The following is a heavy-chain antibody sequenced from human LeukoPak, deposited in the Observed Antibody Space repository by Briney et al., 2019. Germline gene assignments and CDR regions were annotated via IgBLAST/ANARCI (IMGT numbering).Heavy chain of an antibody. Sequence: PGRSLRLSCAASGFTFSSYAMHWVRQAPGKGLEWVAVISYDGSNKYYADSMKGRFTISRDNSKNTLYLQMNSLRAEDTAVYYCARVWGGTGTTPGLFDYWGQGTLVTVSS. CDR3: ARVWGGTGTTPGLFDY. CDR2: ISYDGSNK. V-gene: IGHV3-30-3*01. D-gene: IGHD1-1*01. CDR1: GFTFSSYA. J-gene: IGHJ4*02.